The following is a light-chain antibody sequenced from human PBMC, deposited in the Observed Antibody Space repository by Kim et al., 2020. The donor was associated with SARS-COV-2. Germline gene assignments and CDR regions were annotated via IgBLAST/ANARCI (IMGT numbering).Light chain of an antibody. CDR1: SLRSYY. CDR3: NSRDGSGNHLV. V-gene: IGLV3-19*01. CDR2: GKN. Sequence: SSELTQDPAVSVALGQTVRITCQGDSLRSYYASWYQQKPGQAPVLVIYGKNNRPSGIPDRFSGSSSGNTASLTITGAQAEDEADDYCNSRDGSGNHLVFGGGTQLTVL. J-gene: IGLJ2*01.